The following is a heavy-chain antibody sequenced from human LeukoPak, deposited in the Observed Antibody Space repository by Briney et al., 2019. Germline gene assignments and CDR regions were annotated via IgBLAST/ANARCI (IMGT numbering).Heavy chain of an antibody. V-gene: IGHV4-39*07. Sequence: SETLSLTCTVSGGSIGRSSYYWGWIRQPPGKGLERIGNIYYTGSTYYNPSLKSRVTISLDTSKNQFSLKLSSVTAADTAMYYCARVSRGNSVGGDYWGQGTLVTVSS. J-gene: IGHJ4*02. CDR3: ARVSRGNSVGGDY. CDR1: GGSIGRSSYY. CDR2: IYYTGST. D-gene: IGHD4-23*01.